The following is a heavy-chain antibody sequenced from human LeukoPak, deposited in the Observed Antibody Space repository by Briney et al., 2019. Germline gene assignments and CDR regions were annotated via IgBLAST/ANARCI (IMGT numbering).Heavy chain of an antibody. Sequence: SETLSLTCAVSGGSISSSNWWSWVRQPPGKGLEWIGGIYHSGSTNYNPSLKSRVTISVDKSKNQFSLKLSSVTAADTAVYYCARLMIVVVNRYYYGMDVWGQGTTVTVSS. V-gene: IGHV4-4*02. J-gene: IGHJ6*02. CDR3: ARLMIVVVNRYYYGMDV. CDR2: IYHSGST. D-gene: IGHD3-22*01. CDR1: GGSISSSNW.